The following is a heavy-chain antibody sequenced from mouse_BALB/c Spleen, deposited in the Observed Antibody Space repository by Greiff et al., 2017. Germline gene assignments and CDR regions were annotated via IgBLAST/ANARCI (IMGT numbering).Heavy chain of an antibody. CDR3: ARGHYGSSSWFAY. Sequence: EVQLVESGPGLVKPSQSLSLTCTVTGYSITSDYAWNWIRQFPGNKLEWMGYISYSGSTSYNPSLKSRISITRDTSKNQFFLQLNSVTTEDTATYYCARGHYGSSSWFAYWGQGTLVTVSA. J-gene: IGHJ3*01. CDR2: ISYSGST. CDR1: GYSITSDYA. D-gene: IGHD1-1*01. V-gene: IGHV3-2*02.